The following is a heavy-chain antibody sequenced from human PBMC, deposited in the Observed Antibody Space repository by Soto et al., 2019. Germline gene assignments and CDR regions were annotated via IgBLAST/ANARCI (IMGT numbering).Heavy chain of an antibody. CDR2: IYYSGTT. Sequence: SETLSLTCAVSGYSIISSNWWGWTRQPPGKGLEWIGYIYYSGTTYYNPSLKSRVTMSVDTSKNQFSLKLTSVTAVDTAVYYCARREIQGPIDYWGQGTLVTVSS. CDR3: ARREIQGPIDY. D-gene: IGHD1-26*01. J-gene: IGHJ4*02. CDR1: GYSIISSNW. V-gene: IGHV4-28*01.